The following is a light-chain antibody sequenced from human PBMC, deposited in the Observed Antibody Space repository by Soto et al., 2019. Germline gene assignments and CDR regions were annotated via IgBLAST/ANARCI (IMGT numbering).Light chain of an antibody. CDR3: HRYVTSPP. CDR1: QSLSANY. V-gene: IGKV3-20*01. CDR2: GAS. J-gene: IGKJ3*01. Sequence: EIVLTQSPGILSLSPGERATLSCRASQSLSANYLAWYQQKPGQAPRLLISGASSRATGIPDRFSGSGSGTDFTLTISRLEPDDSAVYHCHRYVTSPPVGPGTKVEIK.